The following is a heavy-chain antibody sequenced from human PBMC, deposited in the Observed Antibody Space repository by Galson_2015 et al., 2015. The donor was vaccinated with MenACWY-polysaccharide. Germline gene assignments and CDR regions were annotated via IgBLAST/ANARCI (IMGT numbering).Heavy chain of an antibody. V-gene: IGHV3-7*01. CDR2: IKQDGSEK. CDR3: ARDGSGSYLGYYGMDV. J-gene: IGHJ6*02. D-gene: IGHD1-26*01. Sequence: LRLSCAASGFTFSSYWMSWVRRAPGKGLGWVANIKQDGSEKYYVDSVKGRFTISRDNAKNSLYLQMNSLRAEDTAVYYCARDGSGSYLGYYGMDVWGQGTTVTVSS. CDR1: GFTFSSYW.